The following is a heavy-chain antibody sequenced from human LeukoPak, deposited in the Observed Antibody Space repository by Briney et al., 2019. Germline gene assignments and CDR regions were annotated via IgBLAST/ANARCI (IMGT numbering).Heavy chain of an antibody. Sequence: PGGSLRLSCAASGFTFSSYWMTWVRQAPGKGLEWDSGISWNSGSIGYADSVKGRFTISRDNAKNSLYLQMNSLRAEDTALYYCAKARPPYSSSWYSDFDYWGQGTLVTVSS. CDR2: ISWNSGSI. CDR3: AKARPPYSSSWYSDFDY. V-gene: IGHV3-9*01. CDR1: GFTFSSYW. J-gene: IGHJ4*02. D-gene: IGHD6-13*01.